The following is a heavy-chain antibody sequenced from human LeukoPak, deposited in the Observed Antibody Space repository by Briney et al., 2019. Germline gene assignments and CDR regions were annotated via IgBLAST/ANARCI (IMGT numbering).Heavy chain of an antibody. D-gene: IGHD5-18*01. J-gene: IGHJ4*02. V-gene: IGHV3-15*01. Sequence: GGSLRLSCAASGFTFSNAWMSWVRQPPGKGLEWVGRVTSKTDGGTTDYAAPVKGRFTISRDDSKNTLYLQMNSLRTEDTAVYYCTTDKLWFSYWGQGTLVTVSS. CDR2: VTSKTDGGTT. CDR1: GFTFSNAW. CDR3: TTDKLWFSY.